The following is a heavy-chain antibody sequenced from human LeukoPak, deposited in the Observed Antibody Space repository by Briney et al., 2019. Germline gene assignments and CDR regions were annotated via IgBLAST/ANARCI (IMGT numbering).Heavy chain of an antibody. J-gene: IGHJ4*02. CDR1: GFTFSSYA. V-gene: IGHV3-23*01. Sequence: GGSLRLSCAASGFTFSSYAMSWVRQAPGKGLEWVSAISGSGGSTYYADSVKGRFTISRDNSKNTLYLQMNSLRAEDTAVYYCARGTYDFWSGYYSYWGQGTLVTVSS. D-gene: IGHD3-3*01. CDR2: ISGSGGST. CDR3: ARGTYDFWSGYYSY.